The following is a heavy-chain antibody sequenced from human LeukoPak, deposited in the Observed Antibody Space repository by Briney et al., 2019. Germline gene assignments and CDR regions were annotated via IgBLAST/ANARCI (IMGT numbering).Heavy chain of an antibody. D-gene: IGHD5-24*01. J-gene: IGHJ4*02. CDR2: IIPIFGTA. V-gene: IGHV1-69*13. Sequence: ASVKVSCKASRGTFSSYAISWVRQAPGQGLEWMGGIIPIFGTANYAQKFQGRVTITADESTSTAYMELSSLRSEDTAVYYCARGRAGMATSFFDYWGQGTLVTVSS. CDR3: ARGRAGMATSFFDY. CDR1: RGTFSSYA.